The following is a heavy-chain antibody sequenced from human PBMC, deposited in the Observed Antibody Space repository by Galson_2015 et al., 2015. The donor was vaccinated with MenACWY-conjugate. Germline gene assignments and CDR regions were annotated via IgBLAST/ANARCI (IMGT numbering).Heavy chain of an antibody. CDR1: GFTFSSYG. D-gene: IGHD3-9*01. J-gene: IGHJ6*03. Sequence: SLRLSCAASGFTFSSYGMHWVRQAPGKGLEWVAFIRYDGSNKYYADSVKGRFTISRDNSKNTLYLQMNSLRAEDTAVYYCAKDPPPYYDILTGYYRSYYYMDVWGKGTTVTVSS. CDR3: AKDPPPYYDILTGYYRSYYYMDV. V-gene: IGHV3-30*02. CDR2: IRYDGSNK.